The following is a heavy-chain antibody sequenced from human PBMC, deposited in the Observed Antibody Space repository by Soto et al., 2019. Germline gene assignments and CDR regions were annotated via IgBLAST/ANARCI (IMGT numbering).Heavy chain of an antibody. J-gene: IGHJ3*02. CDR2: INPSGGST. V-gene: IGHV1-46*03. Sequence: GASVKVSCQASGYSFASYYMHWGRPAPGQGLEWMGIINPSGGSTSYAQKFQGRVTMTRDTSTSTVYMELSSLRSEDTAVYYCARERIAAIQDAFDIWGQGIMVTVS. CDR3: ARERIAAIQDAFDI. CDR1: GYSFASYY. D-gene: IGHD6-13*01.